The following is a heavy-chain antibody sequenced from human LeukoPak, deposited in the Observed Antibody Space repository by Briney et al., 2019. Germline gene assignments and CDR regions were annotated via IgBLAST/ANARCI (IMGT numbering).Heavy chain of an antibody. Sequence: PGGSLRLSCAASGFIFSSYWMSWVRRAPGKGLEWVSSISTSSSYIYYADSVRGRFTISRDNAKNSLYLQMNSLRAEDTAVYSCARGADGVSSNSRGWFDPWGQGTLVTVSS. V-gene: IGHV3-21*01. J-gene: IGHJ5*02. D-gene: IGHD2-15*01. CDR3: ARGADGVSSNSRGWFDP. CDR1: GFIFSSYW. CDR2: ISTSSSYI.